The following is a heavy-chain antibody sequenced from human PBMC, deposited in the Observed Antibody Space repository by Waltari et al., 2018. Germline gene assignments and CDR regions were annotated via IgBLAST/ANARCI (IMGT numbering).Heavy chain of an antibody. J-gene: IGHJ6*03. CDR3: ARTNGGIYGLGSSPTDQYYFYMDV. CDR2: FYSNGWT. CDR1: GGSFSTYY. D-gene: IGHD3-10*01. Sequence: VQLQESGPRLVKPSETLSLKCSVSGGSFSTYYWTWIRQPAGKGLEWIGRFYSNGWTNSNPTLKTRFIMSVDTSKTYFSLKLTSVTTADTAVYYCARTNGGIYGLGSSPTDQYYFYMDVWGKGTTVTVSS. V-gene: IGHV4-4*07.